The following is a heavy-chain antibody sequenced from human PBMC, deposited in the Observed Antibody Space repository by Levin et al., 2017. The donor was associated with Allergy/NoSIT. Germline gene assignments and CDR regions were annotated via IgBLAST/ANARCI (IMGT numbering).Heavy chain of an antibody. J-gene: IGHJ6*03. V-gene: IGHV4-30-4*01. CDR1: GGSISSGDYY. D-gene: IGHD3-16*01. CDR2: IDYSGST. CDR3: AAGGTKRYYYMDV. Sequence: QSQTLSLTCTVSGGSISSGDYYWSWIRQPPGKGLEWIGYIDYSGSTYYNSSLKSRVTISVDTSKNQFSLKLSSVTAADTAVYYCAAGGTKRYYYMDVWGKGTTVTVSS.